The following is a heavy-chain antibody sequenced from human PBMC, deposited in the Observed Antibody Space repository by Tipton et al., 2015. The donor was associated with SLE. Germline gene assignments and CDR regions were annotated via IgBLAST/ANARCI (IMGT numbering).Heavy chain of an antibody. CDR1: GFTFDDYA. V-gene: IGHV3-9*01. J-gene: IGHJ4*02. D-gene: IGHD1-26*01. Sequence: SLILSCAASGFTFDDYAMHWVRQAPGKGLEWVSGISWHSGNIGYADSVKGRFTISRDNAKNSLYLQMDSLRTDDTALYYCAKDRYSGSFYYFDDWGQGTLVTVSS. CDR3: AKDRYSGSFYYFDD. CDR2: ISWHSGNI.